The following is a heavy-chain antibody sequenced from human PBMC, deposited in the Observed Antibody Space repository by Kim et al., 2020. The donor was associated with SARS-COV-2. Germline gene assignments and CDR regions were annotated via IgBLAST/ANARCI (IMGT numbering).Heavy chain of an antibody. Sequence: GGSLRLSCVASGFPFSSYSMSWVRQAPGKGLEWVSAISGGADYIHYADSVKGRFTISRDNSKNTLYLQMNSLRTEDTAFYYCVKCGSSCVFVSLDLWGRGTLVTVSS. V-gene: IGHV3-23*01. CDR1: GFPFSSYS. CDR3: VKCGSSCVFVSLDL. CDR2: ISGGADYI. D-gene: IGHD2-15*01. J-gene: IGHJ2*01.